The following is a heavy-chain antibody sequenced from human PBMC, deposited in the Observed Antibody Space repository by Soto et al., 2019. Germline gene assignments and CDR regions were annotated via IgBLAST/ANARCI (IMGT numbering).Heavy chain of an antibody. CDR1: GDTVSSNSVA. J-gene: IGHJ6*02. Sequence: QVPLQQSGPVLVKPSQTLSLTCVGSGDTVSSNSVAWNWVRQSPSRGLEWLGRTYYRSRWYSDYAVSVRSRIDINADTSKIQASLQLNSVTPEDTAGYYCARSEEDSYYYYYGMDVWGQGTTVTVSS. V-gene: IGHV6-1*01. CDR2: TYYRSRWYS. D-gene: IGHD2-15*01. CDR3: ARSEEDSYYYYYGMDV.